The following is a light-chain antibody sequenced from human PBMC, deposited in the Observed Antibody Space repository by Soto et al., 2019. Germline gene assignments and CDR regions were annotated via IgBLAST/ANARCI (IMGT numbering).Light chain of an antibody. Sequence: QSALTQPASVSGSPGQSITISCTGTSSDVGSYNLVSWYQQHPGKAPKLMIYEGSKRPSGVSNRFSGYKSGNTASLTISGLQAEDEDDYYCCSYAGSSSVVFGGGTQLTVL. J-gene: IGLJ2*01. CDR2: EGS. CDR3: CSYAGSSSVV. CDR1: SSDVGSYNL. V-gene: IGLV2-23*01.